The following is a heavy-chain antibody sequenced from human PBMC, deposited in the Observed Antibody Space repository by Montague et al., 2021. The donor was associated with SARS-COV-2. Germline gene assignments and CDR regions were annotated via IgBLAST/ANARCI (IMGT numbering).Heavy chain of an antibody. CDR1: GGSFSTYS. J-gene: IGHJ6*03. Sequence: SETLSLTFAVHGGSFSTYSWNWIRQPPGKGLEWIGEIHHGGSTNYNPSLKSRVTISADTSKNQFSLKLTSVAAADTAVYYCARLGDGVVPSPILGVGPYYSYYYMDVWGKGKTVTVSS. V-gene: IGHV4-34*01. CDR2: IHHGGST. D-gene: IGHD3-10*01. CDR3: ARLGDGVVPSPILGVGPYYSYYYMDV.